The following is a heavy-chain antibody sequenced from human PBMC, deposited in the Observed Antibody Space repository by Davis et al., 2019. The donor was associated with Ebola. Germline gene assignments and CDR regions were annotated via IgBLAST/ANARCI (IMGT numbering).Heavy chain of an antibody. J-gene: IGHJ5*02. CDR1: GGDISGNY. V-gene: IGHV4-59*04. CDR2: IYYSGST. Sequence: SETLSLTCTVSGGDISGNYWSWVRQPPGKGLEWIGYIYYSGSTYYNPSLKSRVTISVDTSKNQFSLKLSSVTAADTAVYYCARHLTRYYYDSSGYSLLTNWFDPWGQGTLVTVSS. CDR3: ARHLTRYYYDSSGYSLLTNWFDP. D-gene: IGHD3-22*01.